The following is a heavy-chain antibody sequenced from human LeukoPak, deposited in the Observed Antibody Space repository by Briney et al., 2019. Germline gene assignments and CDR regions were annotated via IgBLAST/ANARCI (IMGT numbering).Heavy chain of an antibody. CDR2: IYHSGSA. CDR3: ARVDPPRRLDY. V-gene: IGHV4-4*02. CDR1: GGSVSSTNS. Sequence: SETLSLTCAVSGGSVSSTNSWSWVRQSPGKGLEGIGEIYHSGSANYNPSLRSRVTMSLDKSKNQFSLKLSSVTAADTAVYYCARVDPPRRLDYWGQGTLVTVSS. D-gene: IGHD2-21*02. J-gene: IGHJ4*02.